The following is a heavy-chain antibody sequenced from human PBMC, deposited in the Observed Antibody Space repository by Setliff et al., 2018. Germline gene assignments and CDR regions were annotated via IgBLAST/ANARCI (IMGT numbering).Heavy chain of an antibody. D-gene: IGHD4-17*01. V-gene: IGHV3-48*03. CDR2: IDSSGGRI. Sequence: GGSLRLSCAASGFTFGSYEMNWVRRAPGKGLEWVSFIDSSGGRIYYAESVKGRFTISRDNAENSLYLQMNSLRAEDTAVYYCTRAPDYGEIDYWGQGTLVTVSS. J-gene: IGHJ4*02. CDR1: GFTFGSYE. CDR3: TRAPDYGEIDY.